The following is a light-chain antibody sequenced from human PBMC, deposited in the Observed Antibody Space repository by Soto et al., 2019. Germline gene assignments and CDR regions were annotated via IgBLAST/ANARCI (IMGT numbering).Light chain of an antibody. CDR2: RAS. J-gene: IGKJ1*01. CDR3: QQYGSSPHT. Sequence: IVLDQSQGTLSLSPCEGATLCGGATQNVSSDSLAWYQHKPGQAPRLLIYRASTRATGIPDRFSGSGSGTDFTLTISRLEPEDFAVYYCQQYGSSPHTFGQGTKV. CDR1: QNVSSDS. V-gene: IGKV3-20*01.